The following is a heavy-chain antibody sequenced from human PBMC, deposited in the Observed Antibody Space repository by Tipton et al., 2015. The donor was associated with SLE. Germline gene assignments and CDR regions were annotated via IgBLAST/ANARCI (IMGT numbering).Heavy chain of an antibody. CDR3: TGVNYHDRPPD. D-gene: IGHD3-16*01. CDR1: GFTFSMYG. CDR2: IWYDGSNK. Sequence: SLRLSCAASGFTFSMYGMHWVRQAPGKGLEWVAVIWYDGSNKYYSDSVKGRFTISRDNSKNTLYLQMNSLRAEDTAVYYCTGVNYHDRPPDWGQGTLVAVSS. J-gene: IGHJ4*02. V-gene: IGHV3-33*08.